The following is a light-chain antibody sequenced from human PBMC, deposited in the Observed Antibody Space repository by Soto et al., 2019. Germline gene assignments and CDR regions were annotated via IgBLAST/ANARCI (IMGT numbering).Light chain of an antibody. V-gene: IGKV1-12*01. CDR1: QGIVSW. Sequence: DIQMTQSPSSVSVSVGDRVTSTCRASQGIVSWLAWYQQKPGKAPKLLIYAASNLQSGVPLRFSGSGSGTDFTLTISSLQPEDFATYYCQQTTSFPPTFGGGTKVEIK. CDR3: QQTTSFPPT. J-gene: IGKJ4*01. CDR2: AAS.